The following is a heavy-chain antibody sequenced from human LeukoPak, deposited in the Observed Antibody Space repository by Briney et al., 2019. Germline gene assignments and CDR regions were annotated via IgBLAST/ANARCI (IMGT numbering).Heavy chain of an antibody. Sequence: GGSLGLSCAASGFTFSDFHMSWIRQAPGKGLEWISYISNSGNTIYYADSVKGRFTISRGNAGNSLYLQMNNLRDEDTAMYYCARDRTGQPPEVFDIWGQGTLVTVSS. CDR1: GFTFSDFH. V-gene: IGHV3-11*01. D-gene: IGHD1-1*01. CDR3: ARDRTGQPPEVFDI. CDR2: ISNSGNTI. J-gene: IGHJ3*02.